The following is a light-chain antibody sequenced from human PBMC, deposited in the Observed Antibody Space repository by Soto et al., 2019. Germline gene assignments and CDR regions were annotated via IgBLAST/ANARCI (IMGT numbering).Light chain of an antibody. CDR3: QSYDSTNPVV. V-gene: IGLV6-57*03. CDR1: SGSIASNY. CDR2: EDD. Sequence: NFMLTQPHSVSESPGKTVIISCTRSSGSIASNYVQWFQQRPGSAPTTVIYEDDQRPSGVPDRFSGSIDSSSNSASLTISGLKTEDEADYYCQSYDSTNPVVFGGGTKLT. J-gene: IGLJ2*01.